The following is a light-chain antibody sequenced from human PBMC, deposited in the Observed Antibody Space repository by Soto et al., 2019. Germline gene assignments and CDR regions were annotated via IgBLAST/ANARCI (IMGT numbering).Light chain of an antibody. V-gene: IGKV3-20*01. J-gene: IGKJ5*01. Sequence: ETVLTQSPCTLSLSPGERATLSCGASQSVSSSSLAWYQQRPGQAPRLLIYGTSSRATGIPDRFSGSGSGTDFTLTISRLEPEDFAVYFCQRYGSSPLITFGQGTRLEIK. CDR1: QSVSSSS. CDR2: GTS. CDR3: QRYGSSPLIT.